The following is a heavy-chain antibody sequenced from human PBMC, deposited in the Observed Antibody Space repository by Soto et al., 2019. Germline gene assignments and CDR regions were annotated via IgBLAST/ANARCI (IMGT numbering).Heavy chain of an antibody. CDR1: GYTFTSYG. V-gene: IGHV1-18*01. Sequence: QVQLVQSGAEVKKPGASVKVSCKASGYTFTSYGISWVRQAPGPGIEWMGWISAYNGNTKNAQQLQARVTMTTDTSTSTAYMELRSVRSDDTAVCYCARDPPPVDYWGQGTLVTVSS. CDR3: ARDPPPVDY. J-gene: IGHJ4*02. CDR2: ISAYNGNT.